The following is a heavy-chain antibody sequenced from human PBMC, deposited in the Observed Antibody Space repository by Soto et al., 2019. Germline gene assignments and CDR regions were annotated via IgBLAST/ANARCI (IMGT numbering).Heavy chain of an antibody. J-gene: IGHJ3*01. D-gene: IGHD6-6*01. Sequence: WETLKISCQGSGYSFTDYWIGWVRQMPGKGMEWMGIIYPGDSDTRYSPSFQGQVTISADKSINTAYLQWSSLKASDTAMYYCARHRIKLLGAYDFWGQGTMVTVSS. CDR2: IYPGDSDT. CDR3: ARHRIKLLGAYDF. V-gene: IGHV5-51*01. CDR1: GYSFTDYW.